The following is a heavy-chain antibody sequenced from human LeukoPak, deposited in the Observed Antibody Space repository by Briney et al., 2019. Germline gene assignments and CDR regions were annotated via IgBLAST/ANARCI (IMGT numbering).Heavy chain of an antibody. J-gene: IGHJ4*02. CDR3: GRAFPPLRTSSAGDL. CDR2: ISYLSSHV. Sequence: GGSLRLSCSAPGFTFSDYDMNWVRQAPGKGLEWVSSISYLSSHVYYGDSVKGRFSISRDNAKNSLYLQMNSLGAEDTAIYYCGRAFPPLRTSSAGDLWGQGILVTVSS. CDR1: GFTFSDYD. D-gene: IGHD3-16*01. V-gene: IGHV3-21*01.